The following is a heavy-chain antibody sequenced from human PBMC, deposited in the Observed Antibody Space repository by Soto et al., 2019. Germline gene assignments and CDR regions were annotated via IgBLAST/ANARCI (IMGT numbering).Heavy chain of an antibody. CDR2: INPDGSIT. CDR1: GFTFSSYW. CDR3: ARVPIGNYGVWNY. J-gene: IGHJ4*02. Sequence: PGGSLRLSCAAAGFTFSSYWMHWVRQAPGKGLVWVSRINPDGSITTYADSVKGRFTISRDNAKNTLYLQMNSLRGDDTAVYYCARVPIGNYGVWNYWGQGTLVTVSS. D-gene: IGHD3-10*01. V-gene: IGHV3-74*01.